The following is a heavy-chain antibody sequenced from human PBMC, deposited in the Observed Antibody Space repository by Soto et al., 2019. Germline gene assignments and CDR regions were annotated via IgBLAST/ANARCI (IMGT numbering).Heavy chain of an antibody. V-gene: IGHV3-74*01. J-gene: IGHJ5*02. Sequence: EVQLVESGGGLVQPGGSLRLSCAASGFTFSRHWMHWVRQAXGKGPVWVSRINGDGSSEDYADSVKGRFSISRDSVRNMVXXXXXXXXXXXXXXXXXXXXXXXXVXXXRWFDPWGQGTLVTVSS. CDR3: XXXXXXXVXXXRWFDP. CDR2: INGDGSSE. D-gene: IGHD3-16*02. CDR1: GFTFSRHW.